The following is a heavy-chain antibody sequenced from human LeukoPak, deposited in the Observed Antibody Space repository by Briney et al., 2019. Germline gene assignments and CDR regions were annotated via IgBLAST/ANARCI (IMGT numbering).Heavy chain of an antibody. CDR2: LYYGENS. D-gene: IGHD6-25*01. J-gene: IGHJ4*02. V-gene: IGHV4-39*01. CDR3: ARQLPTAAADTRGYFDY. CDR1: RGSISIISSSTYY. Sequence: PSETLSLTCTVSRGSISIISSSTYYWGWIRQAPGKGLEWIGSLYYGENSHYNPSLKSRATLSVDTSNNQFSLKLTSVTAADAAVYFCARQLPTAAADTRGYFDYWGQGTVVTVSS.